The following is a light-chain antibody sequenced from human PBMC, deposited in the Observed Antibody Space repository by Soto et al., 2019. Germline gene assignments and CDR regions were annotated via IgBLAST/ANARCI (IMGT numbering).Light chain of an antibody. CDR1: QSLLYSDGYHY. CDR2: LGS. J-gene: IGKJ5*01. CDR3: LQALQSPVT. V-gene: IGKV2-28*01. Sequence: DIVMTQSPLSLPVTPGEPASISCRSSQSLLYSDGYHYLDWYLQKPGQSPQLLIFLGSNRASGVPDRFSGSGSGKYFTLGSSRVDDDDVGFYYCLQALQSPVTFGQGTRLEIK.